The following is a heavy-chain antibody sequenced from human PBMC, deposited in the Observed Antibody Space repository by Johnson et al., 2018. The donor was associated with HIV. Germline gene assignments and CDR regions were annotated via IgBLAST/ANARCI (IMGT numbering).Heavy chain of an antibody. Sequence: QVQLVESGGGVVQPGRSLRLSCAASGFTFSNYAMHWVRQAPGKGLEWVAIISYDGSNKYHADSRKGRFTISRDNSKNTLHLQMNSLRAEDTAVYYCARVRGKIPRGAFDIWGQGTMVTVSS. J-gene: IGHJ3*02. V-gene: IGHV3-30*14. CDR3: ARVRGKIPRGAFDI. CDR1: GFTFSNYA. CDR2: ISYDGSNK. D-gene: IGHD3-10*01.